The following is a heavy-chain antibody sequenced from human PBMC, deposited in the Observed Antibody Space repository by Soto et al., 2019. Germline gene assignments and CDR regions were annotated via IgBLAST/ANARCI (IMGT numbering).Heavy chain of an antibody. CDR3: ARRRDCGGDCYVTHWYFDL. CDR2: IYYSGST. Sequence: ASETLSLTCTVSGGSISSSSYYWGWIRQPPGKGLEWIGSIYYSGSTYYNPSLKSRVTISVDTSKNQFSLKLSSVTAADTAVYYCARRRDCGGDCYVTHWYFDLWGRGTLVTVSS. D-gene: IGHD2-21*02. CDR1: GGSISSSSYY. V-gene: IGHV4-39*01. J-gene: IGHJ2*01.